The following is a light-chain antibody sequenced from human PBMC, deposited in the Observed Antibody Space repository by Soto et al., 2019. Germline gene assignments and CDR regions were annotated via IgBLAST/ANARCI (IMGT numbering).Light chain of an antibody. CDR3: SSYTSSRLGV. CDR1: SSDVGGYNY. V-gene: IGLV2-14*01. CDR2: DVS. J-gene: IGLJ2*01. Sequence: QSALTQPASVSGSPGQSITISCTGTSSDVGGYNYVSWYQQHPGKAPKHMIYDVSNRPSGVSNRFSGSKSGNTASLTISGLQAEDEADYYCSSYTSSRLGVFGGGTKLTVL.